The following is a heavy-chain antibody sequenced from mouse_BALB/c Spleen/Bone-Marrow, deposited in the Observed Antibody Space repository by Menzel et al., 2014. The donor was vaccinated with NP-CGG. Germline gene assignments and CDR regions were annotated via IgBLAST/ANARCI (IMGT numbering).Heavy chain of an antibody. CDR2: ISNGGGSI. CDR1: GFTFSDFY. V-gene: IGHV5-12*02. J-gene: IGHJ3*01. Sequence: EVQLQESGGGLVQPGGSRKLSCATSGFTFSDFYMHWVRQTPEKGLEWVAYISNGGGSIYYPDTVKGRFTISRDNAKNTLLLQKSRLKYEGAAMYYCAGEEEIDYWGQGTPVTVSA. CDR3: AGEEEIDY. D-gene: IGHD5-1-1*01.